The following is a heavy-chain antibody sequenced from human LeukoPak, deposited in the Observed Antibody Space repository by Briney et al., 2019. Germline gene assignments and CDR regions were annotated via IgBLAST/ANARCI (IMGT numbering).Heavy chain of an antibody. Sequence: GGSLRLSCAVSGFTFSSYGMHWVRQAPGKGLEWVALISYDGNTINYADSVKGRFTISRGNSKNTVSLQMNSLRAEDTAVYYCARDQAEWARVRFYCDYWGQGTLVTVSS. J-gene: IGHJ4*02. V-gene: IGHV3-30*03. CDR2: ISYDGNTI. CDR3: ARDQAEWARVRFYCDY. CDR1: GFTFSSYG. D-gene: IGHD1-26*01.